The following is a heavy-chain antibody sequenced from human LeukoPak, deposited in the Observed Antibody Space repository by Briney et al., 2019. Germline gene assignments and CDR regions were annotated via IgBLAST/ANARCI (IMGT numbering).Heavy chain of an antibody. D-gene: IGHD3-10*01. CDR1: GFTFDDYA. V-gene: IGHV3-66*01. CDR3: ARDKGYGSGSYYNVFDY. Sequence: PGGSLRLSCAASGFTFDDYAMHWVRQAPGKGLEWVSVIYSGGSTYYADSVKGRFTISRDNSKNTLYLQMNSLRAEDTAVYYCARDKGYGSGSYYNVFDYWGQGTLVTVSS. CDR2: IYSGGST. J-gene: IGHJ4*02.